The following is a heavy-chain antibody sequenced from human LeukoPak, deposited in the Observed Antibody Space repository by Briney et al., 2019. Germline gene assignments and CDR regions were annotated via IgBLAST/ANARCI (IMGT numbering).Heavy chain of an antibody. D-gene: IGHD2-15*01. V-gene: IGHV1-18*01. CDR3: ARDGPRVVVVAAKNYYYYGMDV. J-gene: IGHJ6*02. Sequence: ASVKVSCKPSGYTFSLYGINWVRQAPGEGLEWMGWISGYNGHANYAQKFQGRVTLTTDASTNTAYMELRSLRSDDTAVYYCARDGPRVVVVAAKNYYYYGMDVWGQGTTVTVSS. CDR1: GYTFSLYG. CDR2: ISGYNGHA.